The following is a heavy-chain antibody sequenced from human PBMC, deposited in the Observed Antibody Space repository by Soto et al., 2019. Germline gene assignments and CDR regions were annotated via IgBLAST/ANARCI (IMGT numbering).Heavy chain of an antibody. CDR1: GFTFSSYW. V-gene: IGHV3-7*05. J-gene: IGHJ4*02. D-gene: IGHD3-22*01. CDR2: IKQDGSEK. Sequence: GGSLRLSCAASGFTFSSYWMSWVRQAPGKGLEWVANIKQDGSEKYYVDSVKGRFTISRDNAKNSLYLQMNSLRAEDTAVYYCARARWGYYDSSGQYYFDYWGQGTLVTVSS. CDR3: ARARWGYYDSSGQYYFDY.